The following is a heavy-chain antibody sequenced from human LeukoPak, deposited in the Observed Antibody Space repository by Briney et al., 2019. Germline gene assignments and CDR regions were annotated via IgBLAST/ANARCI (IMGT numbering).Heavy chain of an antibody. CDR2: IYPDDSDT. J-gene: IGHJ4*02. V-gene: IGHV5-51*01. CDR3: ARRRYCSSTSCYKGGFGPFDY. CDR1: GYSFTNYW. Sequence: GESLKISCKGSGYSFTNYWIAWVRQMPGKGLEWMGIIYPDDSDTRYSPSFQGQVTISADKSISTAYLQWSSLKASDTAMYYCARRRYCSSTSCYKGGFGPFDYWGQGTLVTVSS. D-gene: IGHD2-2*02.